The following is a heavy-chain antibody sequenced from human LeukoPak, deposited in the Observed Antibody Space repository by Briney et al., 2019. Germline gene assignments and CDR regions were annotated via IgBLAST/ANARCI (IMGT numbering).Heavy chain of an antibody. D-gene: IGHD3-22*01. J-gene: IGHJ4*02. CDR3: AGGGDMDYYDSSGYLVY. CDR2: IIPIFGTA. CDR1: RGTFSSYA. V-gene: IGHV1-69*01. Sequence: SVKVSCKASRGTFSSYAISWVRQAPGQGLEWMGGIIPIFGTANYAQKFQGRVTITADESTSTAYMELSSLRSEDTAVYYCAGGGDMDYYDSSGYLVYWGQGTLVTVSS.